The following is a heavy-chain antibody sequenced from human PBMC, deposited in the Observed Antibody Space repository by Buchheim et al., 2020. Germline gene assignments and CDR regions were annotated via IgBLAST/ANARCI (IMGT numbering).Heavy chain of an antibody. D-gene: IGHD3-9*01. CDR1: GFTISNAH. CDR3: AREQDWAFQY. V-gene: IGHV3-48*02. J-gene: IGHJ4*02. Sequence: EVQLVESGGGLGQPGGSLRLSCAASGFTISNAHMHWVRQATGKGLEWLSYIGSSGNIRYANSVKDRFTISRDNAKNSLYLEMNRLRDEDTAVYYCAREQDWAFQYWGQGSL. CDR2: IGSSGNI.